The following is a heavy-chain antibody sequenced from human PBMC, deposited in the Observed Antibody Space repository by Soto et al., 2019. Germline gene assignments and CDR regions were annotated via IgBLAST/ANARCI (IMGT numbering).Heavy chain of an antibody. CDR3: TTAFIVSKGYGYWPDY. CDR1: GFTFSNAW. J-gene: IGHJ4*02. D-gene: IGHD5-18*01. CDR2: IKSKTDGGTT. Sequence: EVQLVESGGGLVQPGGSLRLSCAASGFTFSNAWMNWVRQAPGKGRDWVGRIKSKTDGGTTDYAAPVKGRFTISRDDSKNTLYLQMNSLKTEDTAVYYCTTAFIVSKGYGYWPDYWGQGTLVTVSS. V-gene: IGHV3-15*07.